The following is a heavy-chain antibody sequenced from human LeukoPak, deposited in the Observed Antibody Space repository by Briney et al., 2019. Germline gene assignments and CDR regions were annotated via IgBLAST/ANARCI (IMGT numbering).Heavy chain of an antibody. V-gene: IGHV1-69*05. CDR2: IIPIFGTA. Sequence: ASVQVSCKASGGTFSSYAISWVRQAPGQGLEWMGGIIPIFGTANYAQKFQGRVTITTDESTSTAYMELSSLRSEDTAVYYCASPSYYYDSSGYYSCDYCGQGTLVTVSS. CDR1: GGTFSSYA. CDR3: ASPSYYYDSSGYYSCDY. D-gene: IGHD3-22*01. J-gene: IGHJ4*02.